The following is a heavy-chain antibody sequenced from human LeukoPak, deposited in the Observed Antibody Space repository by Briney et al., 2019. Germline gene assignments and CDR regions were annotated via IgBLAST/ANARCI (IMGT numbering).Heavy chain of an antibody. Sequence: ASVKVSYKASGYTFTGYYMHWVRQAPGQGLEWMGWINPNSGGTNYAQKFQGRVTMTRDTSISTAYMELSRLRSDDTAVYYCARYYGSGSYYYYYMDVWGKGTTVTVSS. V-gene: IGHV1-2*02. CDR1: GYTFTGYY. CDR2: INPNSGGT. CDR3: ARYYGSGSYYYYYMDV. J-gene: IGHJ6*03. D-gene: IGHD3-10*01.